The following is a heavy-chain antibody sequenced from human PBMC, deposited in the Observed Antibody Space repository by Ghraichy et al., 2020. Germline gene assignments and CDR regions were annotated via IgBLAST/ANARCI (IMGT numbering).Heavy chain of an antibody. D-gene: IGHD3-16*01. Sequence: GESLRLSCVTSGYTVSSNWMSWDRKSPGKGLEWVSKIKQDGRKNCYMDSVKGRFIISRDNAKNSLYLQMNSLRAEDTAEYYCARGQGDFAMALSYYGMDVCGQGTTVTVAS. V-gene: IGHV3-7*01. CDR3: ARGQGDFAMALSYYGMDV. CDR2: IKQDGRKN. J-gene: IGHJ6*02. CDR1: GYTVSSNW.